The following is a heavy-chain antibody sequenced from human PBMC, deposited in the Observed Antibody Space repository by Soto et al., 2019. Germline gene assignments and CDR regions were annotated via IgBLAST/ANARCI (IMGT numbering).Heavy chain of an antibody. CDR3: AREPPDLKGDAYDV. J-gene: IGHJ3*01. V-gene: IGHV1-69*08. Sequence: QVQLVQSGAEVKKPGSSVNVSCKASGGTFSSYTISWVRQAPGQGLEWVGSIIPLLRIANYAQKFQGRVTITADRSSGTAYMDLSSLRSDDTAVYYCAREPPDLKGDAYDVWGQGTMVIVSS. CDR2: IIPLLRIA. CDR1: GGTFSSYT.